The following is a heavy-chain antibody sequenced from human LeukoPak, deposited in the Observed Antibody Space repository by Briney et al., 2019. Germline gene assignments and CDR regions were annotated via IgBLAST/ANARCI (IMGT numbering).Heavy chain of an antibody. D-gene: IGHD6-19*01. CDR3: ARHASVDGNWPRPLDY. V-gene: IGHV4-39*01. CDR1: GGSISSSNYY. J-gene: IGHJ4*02. Sequence: PSETLSLTCTVSGGSISSSNYYWGWIRQPPGKGLEWIGNIYYSGSTYYKPSLKTRVTISVDTSKNQFSLKLTSVTAADTAVYYCARHASVDGNWPRPLDYWGQRSLVTVSS. CDR2: IYYSGST.